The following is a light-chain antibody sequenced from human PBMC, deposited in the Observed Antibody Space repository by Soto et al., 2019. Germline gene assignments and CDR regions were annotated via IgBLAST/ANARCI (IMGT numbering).Light chain of an antibody. J-gene: IGKJ2*01. CDR1: QSVSRN. V-gene: IGKV3-15*01. Sequence: EIVMTQSPGTLTVSPGERATLSCRASQSVSRNLAWYQQKPGQAPRLLIYGASTRATGIPARFSGSGSGTEFTLTISSLQSEDFAVYYCQQYNEWLVYTFGQGTKLEIK. CDR3: QQYNEWLVYT. CDR2: GAS.